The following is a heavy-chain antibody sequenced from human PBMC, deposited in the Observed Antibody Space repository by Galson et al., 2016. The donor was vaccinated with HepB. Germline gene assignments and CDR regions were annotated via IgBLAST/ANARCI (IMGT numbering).Heavy chain of an antibody. Sequence: SESLSLTCTISGGSISSSHLSWIRQPPGKGLEWVGCIDQSGSTSCNPSPTSRVTISIDASKNQFSLRLTSVTAADTAIYYCASYSFGGGGRGHWGQRTLVTVSS. D-gene: IGHD3-10*01. CDR1: GGSISSSH. V-gene: IGHV4-59*01. J-gene: IGHJ4*02. CDR3: ASYSFGGGGRGH. CDR2: IDQSGST.